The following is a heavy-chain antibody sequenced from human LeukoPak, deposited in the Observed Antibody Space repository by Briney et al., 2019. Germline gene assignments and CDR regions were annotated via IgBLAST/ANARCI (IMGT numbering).Heavy chain of an antibody. D-gene: IGHD3-9*01. CDR1: GGSTSSYY. V-gene: IGHV4-34*01. J-gene: IGHJ4*02. Sequence: KTSETLSLTCTVSGGSTSSYYWSWIRQPPGKGLEWIGEINHSGSTNCNPSLKSRVTISVDTSKNQFSLKLSSVTAADTAVYYCARRGPVTISGLIDYWGQGTLVTVSS. CDR2: INHSGST. CDR3: ARRGPVTISGLIDY.